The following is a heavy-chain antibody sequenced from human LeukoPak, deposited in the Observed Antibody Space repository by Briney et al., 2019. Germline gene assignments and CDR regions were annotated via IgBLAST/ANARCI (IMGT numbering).Heavy chain of an antibody. CDR1: EFTFSSCA. CDR3: AKARGRDGYKDELDY. D-gene: IGHD5-24*01. V-gene: IGHV3-23*01. CDR2: ISGSGGST. Sequence: GGSLRLSCAASEFTFSSCAMSWVRQAPGEGLEWVSVISGSGGSTYYADSVKGRFTISRDNSKNTLYLQMNSLRAEDTAVYYCAKARGRDGYKDELDYWGQGTQVTVSS. J-gene: IGHJ4*02.